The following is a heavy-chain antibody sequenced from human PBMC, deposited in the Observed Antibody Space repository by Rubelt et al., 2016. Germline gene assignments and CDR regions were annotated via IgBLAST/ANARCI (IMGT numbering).Heavy chain of an antibody. Sequence: GGGVVQPGGSLRLSCAASGFTFSSYGMHWVRQAPGKGLEWVAFIRYDGSNKYYADSVKGRFTISRDNSKNTLYLQMNSLRAEDTAVYYCAKITIFGVVTPEDYYYGMDVWGQGTTVTVSS. CDR3: AKITIFGVVTPEDYYYGMDV. CDR2: IRYDGSNK. V-gene: IGHV3-30*02. CDR1: GFTFSSYG. J-gene: IGHJ6*02. D-gene: IGHD3-3*01.